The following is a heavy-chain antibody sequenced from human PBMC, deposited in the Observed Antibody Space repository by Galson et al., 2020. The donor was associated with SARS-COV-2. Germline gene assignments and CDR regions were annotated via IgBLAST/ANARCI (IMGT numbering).Heavy chain of an antibody. CDR1: GFTFSTYW. CDR3: ARESAVQGGYYMDV. Sequence: ALHGESLKISCAASGFTFSTYWMHWVRQAPGKGLVWVSLIHRDGSTTTYADSVQGRFTISRDNAKNTLYLQMSSLRAEDAAVYYCARESAVQGGYYMDVWGKGTTVTVSS. V-gene: IGHV3-74*01. J-gene: IGHJ6*03. D-gene: IGHD3-10*01. CDR2: IHRDGSTT.